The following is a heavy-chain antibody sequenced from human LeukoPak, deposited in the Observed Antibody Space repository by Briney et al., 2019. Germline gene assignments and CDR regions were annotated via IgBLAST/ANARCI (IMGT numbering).Heavy chain of an antibody. J-gene: IGHJ4*02. CDR1: GGSIRSYY. Sequence: SETLSLPCTVSGGSIRSYYWSWIRRPPGKGLVWIGYIYYSGSTNNNPSLKSRVTISVDTSKSQFSLKLSSVTAADTAVYYCAGGGYSYGEYFDYWGQGTLVTVSS. CDR2: IYYSGST. D-gene: IGHD5-18*01. V-gene: IGHV4-59*13. CDR3: AGGGYSYGEYFDY.